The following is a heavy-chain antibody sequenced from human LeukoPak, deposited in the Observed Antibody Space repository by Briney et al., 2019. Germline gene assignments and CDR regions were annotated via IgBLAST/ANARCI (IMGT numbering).Heavy chain of an antibody. V-gene: IGHV3-48*03. J-gene: IGHJ2*01. D-gene: IGHD5-24*01. Sequence: GGSLRLSCAASGFTFSSYEMNWVRQAPGKGLEWVSYISGSGSTIYYADSVKGRFTISRDNAKNSLYLQMNSLRAEDTAVYYCARDSSRDSYNYGTLLALSPNKDWYFDLWGRGTLVTVSS. CDR2: ISGSGSTI. CDR1: GFTFSSYE. CDR3: ARDSSRDSYNYGTLLALSPNKDWYFDL.